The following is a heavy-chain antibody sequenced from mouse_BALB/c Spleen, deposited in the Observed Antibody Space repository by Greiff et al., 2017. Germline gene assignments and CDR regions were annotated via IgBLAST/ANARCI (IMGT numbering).Heavy chain of an antibody. CDR1: GFAFSSYD. D-gene: IGHD2-1*01. V-gene: IGHV5-12-1*01. CDR2: ISSGGGST. J-gene: IGHJ2*01. CDR3: ARRRGYGNYYFDD. Sequence: DVQLVESGGGLVKPGGSLKLSCAASGFAFSSYDMSWVRQTPEKRLEWVAYISSGGGSTYYPDTVKGRFTISRDNAKNTLYLQMSSLKSEDTAMYYCARRRGYGNYYFDDWGQGTTLTVSS.